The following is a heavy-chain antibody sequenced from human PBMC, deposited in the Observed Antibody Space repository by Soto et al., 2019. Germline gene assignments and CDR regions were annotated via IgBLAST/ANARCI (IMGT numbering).Heavy chain of an antibody. V-gene: IGHV1-2*04. CDR2: INPNSGGT. J-gene: IGHJ3*02. CDR1: GYTFTGYY. D-gene: IGHD3-16*01. Sequence: QVQLVQSGAEVKKPGASVKVSCKASGYTFTGYYMHWVRQAPGQVLEWMGWINPNSGGTNYAQKFQGWVTMTRDTSISTAYMELSRLRSDDTAVYYCARDRFKGEGAFDIWGQGTMVTVSS. CDR3: ARDRFKGEGAFDI.